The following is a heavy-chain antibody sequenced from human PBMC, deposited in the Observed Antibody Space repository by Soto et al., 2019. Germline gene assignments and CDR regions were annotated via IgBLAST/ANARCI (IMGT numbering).Heavy chain of an antibody. CDR2: INAGNGNT. V-gene: IGHV1-3*01. J-gene: IGHJ6*02. Sequence: ASVKVSCKASGYTFTSYAMHWVRQAPGQRLEWMGWINAGNGNTKYSQKFQGRVTITRDTSASTAYMELSSLRSEDTAVYYCARGYYYDISGYNYYYYYGMDVWGQGTTVTVSS. D-gene: IGHD3-22*01. CDR1: GYTFTSYA. CDR3: ARGYYYDISGYNYYYYYGMDV.